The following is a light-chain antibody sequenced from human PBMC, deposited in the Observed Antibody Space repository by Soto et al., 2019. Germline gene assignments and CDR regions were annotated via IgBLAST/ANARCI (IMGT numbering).Light chain of an antibody. V-gene: IGLV1-44*01. CDR3: AVWDDSLKGPV. CDR2: SDN. Sequence: QSVLTQPPSTSGTPGQRVTISCSGSSSNIGGNTVSWYKQLPGTAPKLLICSDNQRPSGVPDRFSGSKSGTSASLAISGLQSEDEADYYCAVWDDSLKGPVFGGGTQLTVL. CDR1: SSNIGGNT. J-gene: IGLJ7*01.